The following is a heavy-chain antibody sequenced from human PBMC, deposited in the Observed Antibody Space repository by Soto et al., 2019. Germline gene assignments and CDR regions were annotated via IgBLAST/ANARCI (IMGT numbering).Heavy chain of an antibody. CDR1: GGSISNSY. Sequence: SETLSLTCTVSGGSISNSYWSWIRQSPGKGLEWIGYIYSSGSTNYNPSLKSRVTISIDTSKNHFSLSLYSVTAADTALYFCARWNSWFGGSYVDYWGQGALVTVSS. CDR2: IYSSGST. J-gene: IGHJ4*02. CDR3: ARWNSWFGGSYVDY. V-gene: IGHV4-59*08. D-gene: IGHD1-26*01.